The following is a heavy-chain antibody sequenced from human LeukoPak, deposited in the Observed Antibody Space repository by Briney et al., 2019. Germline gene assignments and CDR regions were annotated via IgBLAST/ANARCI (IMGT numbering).Heavy chain of an antibody. CDR1: GFTFSNFG. CDR3: ARVLGGQYDY. J-gene: IGHJ4*02. CDR2: ISTSSNYI. V-gene: IGHV3-21*01. Sequence: PGGSLRLSCAASGFTFSNFGMSWVRQAPGKGLEWVSSISTSSNYIYYADSVKGRFTISRDNAKNSLYLQMNSLRAEDMVVYYCARVLGGQYDYWGQGTLVTVSS.